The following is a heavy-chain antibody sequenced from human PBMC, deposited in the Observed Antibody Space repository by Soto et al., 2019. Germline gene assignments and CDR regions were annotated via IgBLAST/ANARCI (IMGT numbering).Heavy chain of an antibody. CDR1: GGSISSGYYY. D-gene: IGHD5-12*01. V-gene: IGHV4-30-4*01. CDR3: ARDRRGYDTGDNWFDP. Sequence: SETLSLTCSVSGGSISSGYYYWSWIRQPPGKGLEWIGYIYYSGSTYYNPSLKSRVTISVDTSKNQFSLKLSSVTAADTAVYYCARDRRGYDTGDNWFDPWGQGTLVTVSS. J-gene: IGHJ5*02. CDR2: IYYSGST.